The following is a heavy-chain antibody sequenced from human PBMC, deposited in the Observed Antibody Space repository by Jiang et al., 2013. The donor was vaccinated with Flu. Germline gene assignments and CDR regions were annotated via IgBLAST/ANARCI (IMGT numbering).Heavy chain of an antibody. CDR2: INPNSGGT. J-gene: IGHJ6*02. V-gene: IGHV1-2*02. Sequence: EVKKPGASVKVSCKASGYTFTGYYMHWVRQAPGQGLEWMGWINPNSGGTNYAQKFQGRVTMTRDTSISTAYMELSRLRSDDTAVYYCARDFYGDYGSDYYYYYGMDVWGQGTTVTVSS. CDR3: ARDFYGDYGSDYYYYYGMDV. CDR1: GYTFTGYY. D-gene: IGHD4-17*01.